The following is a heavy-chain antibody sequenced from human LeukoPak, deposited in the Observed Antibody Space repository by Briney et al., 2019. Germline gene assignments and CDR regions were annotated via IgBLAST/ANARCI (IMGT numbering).Heavy chain of an antibody. Sequence: ASVKASCKASGYTFTSYDINWVRQATGQGLEWMGWMNPNSGNTGYAQKFQGRVTMTRNTSISTAYMELGSLRSEDTAVYYCARLMARSGDYDPNDAFDIWGQGTMVTVSS. V-gene: IGHV1-8*01. D-gene: IGHD2-21*02. CDR2: MNPNSGNT. J-gene: IGHJ3*02. CDR1: GYTFTSYD. CDR3: ARLMARSGDYDPNDAFDI.